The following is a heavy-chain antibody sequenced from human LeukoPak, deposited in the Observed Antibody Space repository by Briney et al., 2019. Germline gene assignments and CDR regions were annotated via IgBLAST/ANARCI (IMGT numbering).Heavy chain of an antibody. J-gene: IGHJ5*02. CDR3: ASSGSIAAPMHWFDP. CDR1: GGSFSGYY. V-gene: IGHV4-34*01. Sequence: SETLSLTCAVYGGSFSGYYWSWIRQPPGKWLEWIGEINHSGSTNYNPSLKSRVTISVDTSKNQFSLKLSSVTAADTAVYCCASSGSIAAPMHWFDPWGQGTLVTVST. CDR2: INHSGST. D-gene: IGHD6-13*01.